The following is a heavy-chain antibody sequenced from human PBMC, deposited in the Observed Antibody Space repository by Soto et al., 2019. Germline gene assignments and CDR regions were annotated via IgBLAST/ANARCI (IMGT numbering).Heavy chain of an antibody. D-gene: IGHD2-15*01. V-gene: IGHV4-39*01. J-gene: IGHJ4*02. CDR2: IYYSGST. CDR3: ATVRGGYTHPSDY. CDR1: GGSISSSSYY. Sequence: SETLSLTCTVSGGSISSSSYYWGWIRQPPGKGLEWIGSIYYSGSTYYNPSLKSRVTISVDTSKNQFSLKLSSVTAADTAVYYCATVRGGYTHPSDYWGPATLVTV.